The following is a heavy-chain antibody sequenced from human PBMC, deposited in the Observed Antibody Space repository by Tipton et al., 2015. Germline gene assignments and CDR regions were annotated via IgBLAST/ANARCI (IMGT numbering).Heavy chain of an antibody. D-gene: IGHD3-10*01. CDR1: GGSISSYY. CDR2: IFYSGDT. J-gene: IGHJ4*02. V-gene: IGHV4-59*01. Sequence: TLSLTCTVSGGSISSYYWSWIRQPPGKGLEWIGYIFYSGDTNYNPSLKSRVSMSVDTSKNQISLTLTSVTAADTAVYYRARHKDSGTYPLDYWGQGTLVTVSS. CDR3: ARHKDSGTYPLDY.